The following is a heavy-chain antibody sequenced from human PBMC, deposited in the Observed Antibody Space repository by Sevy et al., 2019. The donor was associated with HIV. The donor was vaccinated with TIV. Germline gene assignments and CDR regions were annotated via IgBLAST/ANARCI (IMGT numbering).Heavy chain of an antibody. D-gene: IGHD1-26*01. Sequence: SETLSLTCTVSGGSITSLFWNWIRQPPGKGLEWIANIYDNGHINYNPSLKSRVTLSLDTSKNQFSLRLSTVTAADTAMYYCAGENAWGRGYSWGQGTLVTVSS. CDR3: AGENAWGRGYS. V-gene: IGHV4-59*08. CDR2: IYDNGHI. J-gene: IGHJ4*02. CDR1: GGSITSLF.